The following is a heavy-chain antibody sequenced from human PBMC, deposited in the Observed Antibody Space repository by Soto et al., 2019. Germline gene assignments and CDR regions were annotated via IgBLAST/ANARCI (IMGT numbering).Heavy chain of an antibody. CDR1: GASIAGGSYY. CDR3: VRDQYSGDDFAL. D-gene: IGHD5-12*01. CDR2: IPSRGRP. J-gene: IGHJ5*02. Sequence: NLSLTCSVSGASIAGGSYYWSWVRQPPGKGLEWIGYIPSRGRPFYNPSLTSRGTISADSSKNQLSLQLTSVTAADTAVYYCVRDQYSGDDFALWGQGNLV. V-gene: IGHV4-30-4*01.